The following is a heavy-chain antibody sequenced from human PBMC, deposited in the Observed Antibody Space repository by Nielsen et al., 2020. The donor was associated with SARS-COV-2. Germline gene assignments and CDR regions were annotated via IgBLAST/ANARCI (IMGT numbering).Heavy chain of an antibody. CDR3: TRRVAGGTMDV. J-gene: IGHJ6*02. Sequence: GSLKISCAASGFSFSNFAMSWVRQAPGKGLEWVSTIGVSGGGTYYADSLKGRFTISRDNSKNTLYLQMNSLGADDTAIYYCTRRVAGGTMDVWGQGTTVTVSS. D-gene: IGHD6-19*01. V-gene: IGHV3-23*01. CDR2: IGVSGGGT. CDR1: GFSFSNFA.